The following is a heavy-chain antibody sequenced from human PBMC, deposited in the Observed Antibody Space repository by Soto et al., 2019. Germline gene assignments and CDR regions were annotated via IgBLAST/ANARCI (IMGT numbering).Heavy chain of an antibody. D-gene: IGHD5-12*01. J-gene: IGHJ6*03. CDR2: IWSNRSNK. CDR3: SRDRGYSGSDRYYYYYMDV. CDR1: GFTFSSYG. V-gene: IGHV3-33*01. Sequence: GGSLRLSCAASGFTFSSYGMHWVRQAPGKGLEWVAAIWSNRSNKYYADSVKGRFTISRDNAKNSLYLQMNSLRAEDTAVFYCSRDRGYSGSDRYYYYYMDVWGKGTTVTVSS.